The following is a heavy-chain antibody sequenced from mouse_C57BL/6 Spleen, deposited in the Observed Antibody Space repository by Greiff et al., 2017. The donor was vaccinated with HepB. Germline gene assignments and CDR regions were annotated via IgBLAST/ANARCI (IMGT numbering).Heavy chain of an antibody. CDR1: GYTFTDYN. CDR3: ARRRGLPYFDY. J-gene: IGHJ2*01. D-gene: IGHD2-4*01. V-gene: IGHV1-22*01. CDR2: INPNNGGT. Sequence: VQLKESGPELVKPGASVKMSCKASGYTFTDYNMHWVKQSHGKSLEWIGYINPNNGGTSYNQKFKGKATLTVNKSSSTAYMELRSLTSEDSAVYYCARRRGLPYFDYWGQGTTLTVSS.